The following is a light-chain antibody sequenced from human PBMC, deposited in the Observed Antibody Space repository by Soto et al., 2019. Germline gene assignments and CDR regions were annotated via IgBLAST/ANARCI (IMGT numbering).Light chain of an antibody. V-gene: IGLV3-1*01. Sequence: SYELTQPPSVSMSPGHTASITFSGDALGDKYACWYQQKPGQSPVLVIYQDSKRHSGIPERFSGSNSGKTANLTISGTQTMDEADYYCPAWDSSTGVFGTGTKVTVL. J-gene: IGLJ1*01. CDR2: QDS. CDR3: PAWDSSTGV. CDR1: ALGDKY.